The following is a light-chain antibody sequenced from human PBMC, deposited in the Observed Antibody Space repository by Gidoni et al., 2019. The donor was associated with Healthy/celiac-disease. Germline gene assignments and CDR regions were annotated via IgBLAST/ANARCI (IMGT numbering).Light chain of an antibody. CDR2: LGS. CDR1: QSLLHSNGYNY. V-gene: IGKV2-28*01. Sequence: DSEMTQSRLSLPGTTGEPASISCRSSQSLLHSNGYNYLDWYLQKPGQSPQLLIYLGSNRASGVPVRFSGIGSGTDFTLKISRVEAEDVGVYSCMQALQTFTLGPGTKVDIK. CDR3: MQALQTFT. J-gene: IGKJ3*01.